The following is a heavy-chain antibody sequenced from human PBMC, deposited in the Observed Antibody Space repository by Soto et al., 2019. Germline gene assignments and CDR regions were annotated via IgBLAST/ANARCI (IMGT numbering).Heavy chain of an antibody. D-gene: IGHD6-13*01. J-gene: IGHJ3*02. CDR3: TRDSSSWYLDAFDI. Sequence: GGSLRLSCTASGFTFGDYAMSWVRQAPGKGLEWVGFIRSKAYGGTTEYAASVKGRFTISRDDSKSIAYLQMNSLKAEDTAVYYCTRDSSSWYLDAFDIWGQGTMVTVSS. V-gene: IGHV3-49*04. CDR2: IRSKAYGGTT. CDR1: GFTFGDYA.